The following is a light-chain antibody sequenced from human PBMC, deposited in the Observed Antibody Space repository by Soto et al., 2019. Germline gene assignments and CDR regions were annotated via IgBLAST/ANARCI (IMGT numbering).Light chain of an antibody. Sequence: DIVMTQSPLSLPVTPGEPASISCRSSQSLLHSNGDTYLEWYLQKPGQSPQLLIYLGSNRSSGVPDRFSGSGSGTDFTLKISRVEAEDVGVYYCMQALQTPWTFGQGTKVDIK. CDR3: MQALQTPWT. CDR1: QSLLHSNGDTY. V-gene: IGKV2-28*01. CDR2: LGS. J-gene: IGKJ1*01.